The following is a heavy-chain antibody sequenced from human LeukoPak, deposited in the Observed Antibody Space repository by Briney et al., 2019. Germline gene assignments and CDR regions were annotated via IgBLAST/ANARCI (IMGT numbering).Heavy chain of an antibody. CDR1: GFTFSSYT. CDR3: ARVRYCSGGSCYSGVFDY. CDR2: ITSSSSFI. Sequence: GGSLRLSCAASGFTFSSYTMNWVRQAPGKGLEWVSSITSSSSFIYYADSLKGRFTISRDNAKNSLYLQMNSLRAEDTAVYYCARVRYCSGGSCYSGVFDYWGQGTLVTVSS. V-gene: IGHV3-21*01. J-gene: IGHJ4*02. D-gene: IGHD2-15*01.